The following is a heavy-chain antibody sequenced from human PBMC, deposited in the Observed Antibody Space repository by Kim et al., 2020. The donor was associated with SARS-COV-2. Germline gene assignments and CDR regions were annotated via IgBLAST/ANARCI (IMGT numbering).Heavy chain of an antibody. CDR3: AKLSGYGFGELLYFDL. CDR1: GFTFSNYA. D-gene: IGHD3-10*01. CDR2: ISGSGAGT. Sequence: GGSLRLSCTASGFTFSNYAMSWVRQAPGKGLEWVSAISGSGAGTYYADSVKGRFAISRDNSRNTLDLQMNTLRREDTAVYYCAKLSGYGFGELLYFDLWGQGALVTVSS. J-gene: IGHJ4*02. V-gene: IGHV3-23*01.